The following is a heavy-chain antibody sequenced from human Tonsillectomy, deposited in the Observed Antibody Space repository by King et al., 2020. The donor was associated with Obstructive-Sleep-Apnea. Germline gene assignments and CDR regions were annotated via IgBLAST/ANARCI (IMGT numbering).Heavy chain of an antibody. D-gene: IGHD6-13*01. J-gene: IGHJ4*02. V-gene: IGHV3-23*04. Sequence: VQLVESGGNLVQPEGSLRLSCAASGFTFISYAMSWVRQAPGKGLEWVSAISGRGGSIYYADSVKGRFTLSSDNSKNTLYLQMNSLRAEDTAVYYCVKGAAAAGTGVYCGQGTLVTVSS. CDR3: VKGAAAAGTGVY. CDR1: GFTFISYA. CDR2: ISGRGGSI.